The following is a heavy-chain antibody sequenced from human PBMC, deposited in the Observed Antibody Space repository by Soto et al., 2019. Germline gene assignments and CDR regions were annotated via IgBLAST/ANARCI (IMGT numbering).Heavy chain of an antibody. Sequence: QGQLVQSGGEVKEPGASVRVSCKASGYTLINYGINWVRQAPGQGLEWLGWISPYNGKTEYAQKLQGRVTMTTDTSTSTVDMELRSRRSDDTAVYYCAREQTKWLQDAGEMWGQGTMVTVSS. CDR2: ISPYNGKT. D-gene: IGHD5-18*01. V-gene: IGHV1-18*01. CDR3: AREQTKWLQDAGEM. J-gene: IGHJ3*01. CDR1: GYTLINYG.